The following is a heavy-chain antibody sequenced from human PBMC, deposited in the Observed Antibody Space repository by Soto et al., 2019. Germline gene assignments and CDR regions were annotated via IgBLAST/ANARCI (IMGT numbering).Heavy chain of an antibody. CDR1: GSGRAYNSAA. CDR2: TYYRSKWYY. Sequence: PSRTHTCTASGSGRAYNSAAWKWIKKNPSRGLEWLGRTYYRSKWYYDYAVSVKSRITINPGTSENQFSLQLNSVTPEDTAVYYCSRVACSGGTCLDGLDVCGQGTTVTGSS. J-gene: IGHJ6*02. CDR3: SRVACSGGTCLDGLDV. V-gene: IGHV6-1*01. D-gene: IGHD2-15*01.